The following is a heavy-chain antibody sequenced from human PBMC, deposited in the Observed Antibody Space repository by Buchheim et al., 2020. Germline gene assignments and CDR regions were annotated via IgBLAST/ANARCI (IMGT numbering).Heavy chain of an antibody. CDR3: ARWILGYSSLYFDS. CDR1: GFTFSSYW. J-gene: IGHJ4*02. CDR2: IKQDDSEN. V-gene: IGHV3-7*01. Sequence: EVQLVESGGGLVQPGGSLRLSCVASGFTFSSYWMSWVRQAPGKGLEWVANIKQDDSENYYVDSVKGRFTISRANAKNSLYLQMNSLRAEDTAVYYCARWILGYSSLYFDSWGQGTL. D-gene: IGHD5-18*01.